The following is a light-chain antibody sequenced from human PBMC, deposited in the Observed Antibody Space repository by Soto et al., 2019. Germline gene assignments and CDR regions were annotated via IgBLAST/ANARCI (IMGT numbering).Light chain of an antibody. J-gene: IGLJ1*01. Sequence: QSVLTQPASVSGSPGQSITISCTGTSGDVGGYNYVSWYQQHPGKAPKLMIYEVSNRPSGVSNRFSGSKSGNTASLTISGLQAEDEADYYCSSYTSSSIVFXTGTK. CDR1: SGDVGGYNY. V-gene: IGLV2-14*01. CDR3: SSYTSSSIV. CDR2: EVS.